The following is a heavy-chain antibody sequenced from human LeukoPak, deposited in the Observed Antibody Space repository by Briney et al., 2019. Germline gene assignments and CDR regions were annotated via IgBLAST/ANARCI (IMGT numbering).Heavy chain of an antibody. V-gene: IGHV3-30*04. CDR1: GFTFSSYA. J-gene: IGHJ6*03. Sequence: GGSLGLSCAASGFTFSSYAMHWVRQAPGKGLEWVAVISYDGSNKYYADSVKGRFTISRDNSKNTLYLQMNSLRAEDTAVYYCARGPPGYYYYYMDVWGKGTTVTVSS. CDR3: ARGPPGYYYYYMDV. CDR2: ISYDGSNK.